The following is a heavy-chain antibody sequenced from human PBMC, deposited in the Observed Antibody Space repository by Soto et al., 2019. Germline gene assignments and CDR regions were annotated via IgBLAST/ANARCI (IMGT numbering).Heavy chain of an antibody. CDR3: AREGFTTLGGNGMDF. D-gene: IGHD3-10*01. J-gene: IGHJ6*04. V-gene: IGHV3-74*01. Sequence: EVQVVESGGGLVQPGGSLRLSCAASGFTFNNYWIHWVRQAPGKGLVWVSRINSDGSSIRYADSVKGRITISRDNAKNTVDLQMNSLRAEDTAVYYCAREGFTTLGGNGMDFWGKGTTVTVSS. CDR1: GFTFNNYW. CDR2: INSDGSSI.